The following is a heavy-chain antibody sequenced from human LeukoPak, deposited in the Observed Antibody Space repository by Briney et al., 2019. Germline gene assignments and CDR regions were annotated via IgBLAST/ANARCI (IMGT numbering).Heavy chain of an antibody. Sequence: SETLSHTCTVSGGSISSYYWSWIRQPPGKGLEWIGYIYYSGSTNYNPSLKSRVTISVDTSKNQFSLKLSSVTAADTAVYYCARTTRGSSWTPKFDYWGQGTLVTVSS. CDR3: ARTTRGSSWTPKFDY. D-gene: IGHD6-13*01. CDR1: GGSISSYY. CDR2: IYYSGST. V-gene: IGHV4-59*01. J-gene: IGHJ4*02.